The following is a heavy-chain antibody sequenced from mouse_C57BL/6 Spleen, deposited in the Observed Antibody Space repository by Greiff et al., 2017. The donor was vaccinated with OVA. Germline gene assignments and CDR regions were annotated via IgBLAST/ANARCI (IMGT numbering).Heavy chain of an antibody. V-gene: IGHV1-19*01. J-gene: IGHJ2*01. CDR1: GYTFTDYY. CDR3: ARCYGSSSGFDY. Sequence: SGPVLVKPGASVNMSCKASGYTFTDYYMNWVKQSHGKSLEWIGVINPYNGGTSYNQKFKGKATLTVDKSSSTAYMELNSLTSEDSAVYYCARCYGSSSGFDYWGQGTTLTVSS. CDR2: INPYNGGT. D-gene: IGHD1-1*01.